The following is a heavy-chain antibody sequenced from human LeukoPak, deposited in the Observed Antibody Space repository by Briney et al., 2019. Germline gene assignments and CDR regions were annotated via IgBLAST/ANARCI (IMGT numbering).Heavy chain of an antibody. V-gene: IGHV3-23*01. J-gene: IGHJ6*04. CDR2: ISAGGDRT. D-gene: IGHD3-10*02. CDR3: AELGITMIGGV. Sequence: QAGGSLRLSCAASGFRFNSYGMTWVRLAPGKGLEWVSAISAGGDRTYYADAVKGRFTISRDNAKNSLYLQMNSLRAEDTAVYYCAELGITMIGGVWGKGTTVTISS. CDR1: GFRFNSYG.